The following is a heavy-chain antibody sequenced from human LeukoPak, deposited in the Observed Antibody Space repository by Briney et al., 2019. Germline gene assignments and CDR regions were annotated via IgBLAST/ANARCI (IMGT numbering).Heavy chain of an antibody. J-gene: IGHJ4*02. V-gene: IGHV4-39*07. CDR3: ARESPGTNFDY. D-gene: IGHD1-26*01. CDR1: GGSIRSSYYY. CDR2: IYDSGST. Sequence: SETLSLTCTVSGGSIRSSYYYWGWIRQPPGKGLEWIGSIYDSGSTYYNPSLKSRVTISVDTSKNQFSLKLSSVTAADTAVYYCARESPGTNFDYWGQGTLVTVSS.